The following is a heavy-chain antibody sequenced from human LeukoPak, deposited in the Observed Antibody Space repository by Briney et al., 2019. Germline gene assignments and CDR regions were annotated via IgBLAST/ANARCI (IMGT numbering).Heavy chain of an antibody. J-gene: IGHJ6*03. V-gene: IGHV6-1*01. CDR3: ARDARTTVSTGAYFMEV. CDR2: TFYRSKWNN. CDR1: GDSVSSNSAA. Sequence: SQTLSLTCAISGDSVSSNSAAWSWIRQSPTRGLEWLGRTFYRSKWNNDYAVFVKSGIAINADTSKNQFSLQLNSVTPEDTAVYYCARDARTTVSTGAYFMEVWGKGTTVTVSS. D-gene: IGHD4-17*01.